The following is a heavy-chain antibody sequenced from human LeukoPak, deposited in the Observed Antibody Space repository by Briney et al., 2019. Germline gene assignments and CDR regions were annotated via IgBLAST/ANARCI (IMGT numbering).Heavy chain of an antibody. J-gene: IGHJ4*02. CDR3: ARVGGGGYSYGPLRSFDY. V-gene: IGHV4-39*01. Sequence: ASETLSLTCTVSGGSISSSSYYWGWIRQPPGKGLEWIGSIYYSGSTYYNPSLKSRVTISVDTSKNQFSLKLSSVTAADTAVYYCARVGGGGYSYGPLRSFDYWGQGTLVTVSS. D-gene: IGHD5-18*01. CDR2: IYYSGST. CDR1: GGSISSSSYY.